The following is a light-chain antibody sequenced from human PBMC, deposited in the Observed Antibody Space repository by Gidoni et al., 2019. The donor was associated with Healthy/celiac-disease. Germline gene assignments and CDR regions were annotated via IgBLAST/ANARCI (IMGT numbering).Light chain of an antibody. Sequence: EIVLTNSPGTLSLSPGERATLSCRASQSVSSSYLAWYQQKPGQAPRLLIYGASSRATGIPDRFSGSGSGTDFTLTISRLEPEDFAVYYCQQYGSSPETFGQGTKLEIK. V-gene: IGKV3-20*01. CDR3: QQYGSSPET. CDR1: QSVSSSY. CDR2: GAS. J-gene: IGKJ2*01.